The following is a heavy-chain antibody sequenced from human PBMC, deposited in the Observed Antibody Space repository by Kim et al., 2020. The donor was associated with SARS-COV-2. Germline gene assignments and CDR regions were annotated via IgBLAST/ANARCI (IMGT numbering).Heavy chain of an antibody. CDR2: ISYDGSNK. CDR3: AKACGGGSYAWYFDL. CDR1: GFTFSSYG. J-gene: IGHJ2*01. V-gene: IGHV3-30*18. Sequence: GGSLRLSCAASGFTFSSYGMHWVRQAPGKGLEWVAVISYDGSNKYYADSVKGRFTISRDNSKNTLYLQMNSLRAEDTAVYYCAKACGGGSYAWYFDLWGRGTPVTVSS. D-gene: IGHD3-16*01.